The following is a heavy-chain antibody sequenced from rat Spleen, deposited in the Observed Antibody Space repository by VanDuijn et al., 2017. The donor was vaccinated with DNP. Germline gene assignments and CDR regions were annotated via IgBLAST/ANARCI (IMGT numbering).Heavy chain of an antibody. Sequence: QVQLKESGPGLVQPSQTLSLTCTVSGFSLTSYGVSWVRQPPGKGLEWVVAISSGGSSYFNSALKSRLSIRRDTSKSQVFLEMNSLQTEDTATYYCASTLVNYGTYGYYAMDAWGQGTSVTVSS. CDR3: ASTLVNYGTYGYYAMDA. CDR1: GFSLTSYG. CDR2: ISSGGSS. D-gene: IGHD1-3*01. J-gene: IGHJ4*01. V-gene: IGHV2S12*01.